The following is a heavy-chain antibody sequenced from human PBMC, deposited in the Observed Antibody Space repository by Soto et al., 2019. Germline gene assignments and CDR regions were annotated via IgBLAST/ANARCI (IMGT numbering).Heavy chain of an antibody. Sequence: GASVKVPCKASGGTFSRYALSWVRQAPGQGPEWMGGIVPMFGTANYAQKFQGRVTITADESTSTAYMQLSSLRSEDTAVYYCARGVYYDSRGYYFFFWGQGTLVTVSS. D-gene: IGHD3-22*01. CDR3: ARGVYYDSRGYYFFF. CDR1: GGTFSRYA. J-gene: IGHJ4*02. CDR2: IVPMFGTA. V-gene: IGHV1-69*13.